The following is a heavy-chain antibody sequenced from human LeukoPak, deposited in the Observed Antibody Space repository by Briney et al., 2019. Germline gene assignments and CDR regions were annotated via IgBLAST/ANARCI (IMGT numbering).Heavy chain of an antibody. CDR3: ARAGVVVPAAIPENYYYMDV. J-gene: IGHJ6*03. CDR1: GYTFTSYD. V-gene: IGHV1-8*03. D-gene: IGHD2-2*02. Sequence: ASVKVSCKXSGYTFTSYDINWVRQATGQGLEWMGWMNPNSGNTGYAQKFQGRVTITRNTSISTAYMEPSSLRSEDTAVYYCARAGVVVPAAIPENYYYMDVWGKGTTVTVSS. CDR2: MNPNSGNT.